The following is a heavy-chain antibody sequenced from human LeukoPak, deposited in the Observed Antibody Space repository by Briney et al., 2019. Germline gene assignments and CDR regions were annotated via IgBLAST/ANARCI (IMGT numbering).Heavy chain of an antibody. V-gene: IGHV4-34*01. CDR2: INHSGST. CDR1: GGSFSGYY. CDR3: ARGVLRYYDSSGPVGV. D-gene: IGHD3-22*01. Sequence: SETLSLTCTVYGGSFSGYYWSWIRQPPGKGLEWIGEINHSGSTNYNPSLKSRVTISVDTSKNQFSLKLSSVTAADTAVYYCARGVLRYYDSSGPVGVWGQGTTVTVSS. J-gene: IGHJ6*02.